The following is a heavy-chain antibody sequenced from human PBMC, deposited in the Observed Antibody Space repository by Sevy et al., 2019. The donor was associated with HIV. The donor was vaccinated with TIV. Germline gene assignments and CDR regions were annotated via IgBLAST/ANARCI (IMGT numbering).Heavy chain of an antibody. D-gene: IGHD5-12*01. CDR2: INPKTGGT. J-gene: IGHJ4*02. CDR3: RAIYFCARTLSGYDFYYFDY. Sequence: ASVKVSCKASGYNFIDYYIHWLRQAPGNGLEWLGWINPKTGGTNLSQKFQGRLTMTTDTSTSTAYMELTRLRSGDSLTHGDRAIYFCARTLSGYDFYYFDYWGQGTLVTVSS. V-gene: IGHV1-2*02. CDR1: GYNFIDYY.